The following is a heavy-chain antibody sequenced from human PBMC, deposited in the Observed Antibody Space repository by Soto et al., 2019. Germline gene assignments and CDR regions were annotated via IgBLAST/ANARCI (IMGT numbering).Heavy chain of an antibody. Sequence: PSETLSLTCSVSGGSISTRSYYWGWIRQPPGKGLEWIGSIDYSGSTSYNPSLKGRVTIFVDTSKNQFSLNLTSVTAADTAVYSCARQSSSSWSWFDPWGQGTLVTVSS. CDR2: IDYSGST. CDR3: ARQSSSSWSWFDP. CDR1: GGSISTRSYY. V-gene: IGHV4-39*01. J-gene: IGHJ5*02. D-gene: IGHD6-13*01.